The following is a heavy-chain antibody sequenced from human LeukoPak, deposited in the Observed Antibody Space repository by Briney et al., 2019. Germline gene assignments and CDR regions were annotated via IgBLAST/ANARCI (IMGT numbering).Heavy chain of an antibody. CDR2: ISSSGSTI. J-gene: IGHJ4*01. D-gene: IGHD2-21*02. V-gene: IGHV3-48*03. Sequence: SGGSLRLSCAASGFTFSSYEMNWVRQAPGKGLEWVSYISSSGSTIYYADSVKGRFTISRDNAKNTLYLQMNSLRAEDTAVYYCARELPREVTLDYWGQGTLVTVSP. CDR1: GFTFSSYE. CDR3: ARELPREVTLDY.